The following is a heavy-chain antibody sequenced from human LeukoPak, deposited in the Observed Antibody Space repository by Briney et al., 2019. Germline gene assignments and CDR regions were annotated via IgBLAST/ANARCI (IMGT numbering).Heavy chain of an antibody. CDR1: GYTFTGYY. Sequence: GASVKVSCKASGYTFTGYYMHWVRQAPGQGLEWMGGIIPILCTANYAQKFQGRVTITADKSTSTAYMELSSLRSEDTAVYYCGRGARPPHYYYYMDVWGKGTTVTVSS. CDR2: IIPILCTA. J-gene: IGHJ6*03. V-gene: IGHV1-69*10. CDR3: GRGARPPHYYYYMDV. D-gene: IGHD5-12*01.